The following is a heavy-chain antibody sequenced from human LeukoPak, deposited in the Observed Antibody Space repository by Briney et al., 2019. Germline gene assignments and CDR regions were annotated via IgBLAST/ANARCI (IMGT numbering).Heavy chain of an antibody. D-gene: IGHD1-26*01. CDR1: GFTFSSYA. J-gene: IGHJ4*02. Sequence: GGSLRLSCAASGFTFSSYAMTWVRQAPGKGLEWVSSISGSGGSTYYADSVKGRFTISRDNSKNTLYLQMNSLRAEDTAVYYCAEDTRLWTVGAGDYWGQGTLVTVSS. V-gene: IGHV3-23*01. CDR2: ISGSGGST. CDR3: AEDTRLWTVGAGDY.